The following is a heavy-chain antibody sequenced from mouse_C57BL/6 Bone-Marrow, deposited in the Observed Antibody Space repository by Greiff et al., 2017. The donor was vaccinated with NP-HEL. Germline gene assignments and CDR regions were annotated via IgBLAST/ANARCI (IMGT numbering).Heavy chain of an antibody. V-gene: IGHV1-55*01. J-gene: IGHJ4*01. CDR3: ARMRLRRLYYAMDY. D-gene: IGHD2-4*01. CDR2: IYPGSGST. CDR1: GYTFTSYW. Sequence: VKLQQPGAELVKPGASVKMSCKASGYTFTSYWITWVQQRPGQGLEWIGDIYPGSGSTNYNEKFKSKATLTVDTSSSTAYMQLSSLTSEDSAVYYCARMRLRRLYYAMDYWGQGTSVTVSS.